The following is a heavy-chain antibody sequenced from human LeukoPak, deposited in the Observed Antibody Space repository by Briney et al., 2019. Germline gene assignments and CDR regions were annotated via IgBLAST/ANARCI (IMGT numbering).Heavy chain of an antibody. CDR3: ARLQGYSLGYQYFYYMDV. D-gene: IGHD5-18*01. Sequence: GGSLRLSCAGSGFIVGDTHMTWVRQAPGKGLEWVSLVYSGITTYYADSVKGRFSISRDHSNNILYLQMNTLRAEDTAVYYCARLQGYSLGYQYFYYMDVWGTGTTVTVSS. CDR1: GFIVGDTH. J-gene: IGHJ6*03. CDR2: VYSGITT. V-gene: IGHV3-53*01.